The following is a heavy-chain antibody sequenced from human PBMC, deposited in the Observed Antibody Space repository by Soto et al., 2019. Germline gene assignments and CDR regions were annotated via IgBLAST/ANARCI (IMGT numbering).Heavy chain of an antibody. J-gene: IGHJ4*02. D-gene: IGHD2-2*01. CDR2: INPLSGIP. V-gene: IGHV1-69*09. Sequence: QVQLVQSGAXXXKPESSVKVSCKTSGGTFVRHVISWVRQAPGQGPEWMGKINPLSGIPNYAQKFQDRVTFTADTDSSTAYMELSSLRSDDTAVYYCATPACAATWCSPSHNLDHWGQGTLVTVSS. CDR3: ATPACAATWCSPSHNLDH. CDR1: GGTFVRHV.